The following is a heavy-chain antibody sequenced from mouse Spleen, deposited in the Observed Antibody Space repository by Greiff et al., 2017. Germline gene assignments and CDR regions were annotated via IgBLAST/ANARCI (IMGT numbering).Heavy chain of an antibody. V-gene: IGHV5-6*01. D-gene: IGHD3-3*01. J-gene: IGHJ2*01. CDR1: GFTFSSYG. CDR2: ISSGGSYT. Sequence: EVQRVESGGDLVKPGGSLKLSCAASGFTFSSYGMSWVRQTPDKRLEWVATISSGGSYTYYPDSVKGRFTISRDNAKNTLYLQMSSLKSEDTAMYYCARPQLTLYYFDYWGQGTTLTVSS. CDR3: ARPQLTLYYFDY.